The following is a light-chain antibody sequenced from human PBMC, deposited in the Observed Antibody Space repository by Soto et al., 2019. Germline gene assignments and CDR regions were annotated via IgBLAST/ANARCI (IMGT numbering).Light chain of an antibody. Sequence: QSALTQPASVSGSPGQSITISCTGTSSDIGTYNLVSWYQHYPGKAPKLMIYEGIKRPSGVSNRFSGSKSGYTASLTISGLQAEDEADYYCSSFTRNIPYVFGTGTKLTVL. CDR1: SSDIGTYNL. V-gene: IGLV2-14*02. CDR2: EGI. CDR3: SSFTRNIPYV. J-gene: IGLJ1*01.